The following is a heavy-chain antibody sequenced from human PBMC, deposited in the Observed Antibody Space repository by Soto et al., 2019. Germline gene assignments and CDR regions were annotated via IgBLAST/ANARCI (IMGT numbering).Heavy chain of an antibody. CDR3: ATEMGASRGPFDN. CDR1: VFPFGANA. CDR2: LSNTGRRT. D-gene: IGHD3-10*01. V-gene: IGHV3-23*01. J-gene: IGHJ4*02. Sequence: PGGSLRLSCVISVFPFGANAMSWVRQAPGKGLEWVSGLSNTGRRTYYADSVKGRFTISRDNSESTVYLQMNSLRVEDTAVYYCATEMGASRGPFDNWGQGTLVTVSS.